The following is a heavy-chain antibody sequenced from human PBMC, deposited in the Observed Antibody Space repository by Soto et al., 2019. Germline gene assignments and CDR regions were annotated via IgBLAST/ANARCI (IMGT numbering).Heavy chain of an antibody. D-gene: IGHD5-12*01. CDR3: ARSRVATAWYYYGMDV. CDR2: IYSGGST. Sequence: PGGSLRLSCAASGFTVSSNYMSWVRQAPGKGLEWVSVIYSGGSTYYADSVKGRFTISRDNSKNTLYLQMNSLRAEDTAVYYCARSRVATAWYYYGMDVWGQGTTVTVSS. CDR1: GFTVSSNY. V-gene: IGHV3-53*01. J-gene: IGHJ6*02.